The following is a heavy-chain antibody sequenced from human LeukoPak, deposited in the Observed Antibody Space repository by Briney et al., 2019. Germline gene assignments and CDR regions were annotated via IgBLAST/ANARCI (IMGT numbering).Heavy chain of an antibody. V-gene: IGHV3-30-3*01. CDR1: GFTFSSYA. D-gene: IGHD3-10*01. CDR3: ARGPPIPMVPGDYFDY. CDR2: ISYDGSNK. Sequence: GGSLRLSCAASGFTFSSYAMHWVRQAPGKGLEWVAVISYDGSNKYYADSVKGRFTISRDNSKNTLYLQMNSLRAEDTTVYYCARGPPIPMVPGDYFDYWGQGTLVTVSS. J-gene: IGHJ4*02.